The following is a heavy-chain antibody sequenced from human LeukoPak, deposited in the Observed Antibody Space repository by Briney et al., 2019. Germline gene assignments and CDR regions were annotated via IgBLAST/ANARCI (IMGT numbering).Heavy chain of an antibody. CDR3: ARCKLLHYYYGMDV. CDR2: IYYSGST. D-gene: IGHD2-15*01. CDR1: GGSISSGDFY. Sequence: PSETLSLTCTVSGGSISSGDFYWTWIRQNPGKGLEWIGYIYYSGSTYYNPSLKSRVTISVDTSKNQFSLKLSSVTAADTAVYYCARCKLLHYYYGMDVWGQGTTVTVSS. V-gene: IGHV4-30-4*08. J-gene: IGHJ6*02.